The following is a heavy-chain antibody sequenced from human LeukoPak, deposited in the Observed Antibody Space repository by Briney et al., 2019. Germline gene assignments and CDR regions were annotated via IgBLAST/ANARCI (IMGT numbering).Heavy chain of an antibody. CDR2: ISGSGGST. V-gene: IGHV3-23*01. Sequence: PGGSLRLSCAASGFTFSSYAMSWVRQAPGKGLEWVSAISGSGGSTYYADSVKGRFTISRDNSKNTLYLQMNSLRAEDTAVYYCAKDLRHSEYDFWSGYFDPWGQGTLVTVSS. D-gene: IGHD3-3*01. CDR3: AKDLRHSEYDFWSGYFDP. CDR1: GFTFSSYA. J-gene: IGHJ5*02.